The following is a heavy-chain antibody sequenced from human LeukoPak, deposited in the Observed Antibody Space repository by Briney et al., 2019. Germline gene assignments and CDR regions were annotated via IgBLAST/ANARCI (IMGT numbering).Heavy chain of an antibody. Sequence: SETLPLTCTVSGGSISGSYWSWIRQPPGKGLEWIAYMYNSGSTNYNPSLKSRVTISIDTSKNQFSLKLSSLTAADTAIYYCARGIESYGDYGYWGQGILVTVSS. V-gene: IGHV4-59*01. CDR2: MYNSGST. D-gene: IGHD4-17*01. J-gene: IGHJ4*02. CDR3: ARGIESYGDYGY. CDR1: GGSISGSY.